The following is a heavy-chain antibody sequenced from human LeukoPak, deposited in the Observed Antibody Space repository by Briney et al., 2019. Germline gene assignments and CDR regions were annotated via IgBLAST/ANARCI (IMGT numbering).Heavy chain of an antibody. Sequence: ASVRVSCKASGYTFPDNYLHWVRQAPGQGLEWMGWINPKSGTTNYAQKFQGRITVTRDTSITTTYMELYSLRSDDTALYYCARGGGSSGYPDYWGQGALVTVSS. D-gene: IGHD3-22*01. CDR2: INPKSGTT. J-gene: IGHJ4*02. CDR1: GYTFPDNY. CDR3: ARGGGSSGYPDY. V-gene: IGHV1-2*02.